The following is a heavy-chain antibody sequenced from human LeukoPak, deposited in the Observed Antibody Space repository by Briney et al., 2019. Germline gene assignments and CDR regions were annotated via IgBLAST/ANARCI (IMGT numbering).Heavy chain of an antibody. J-gene: IGHJ6*01. CDR2: INTDGTVT. Sequence: GGSLRLSCAASGFTFSKYWMRWVRQAPGRGLESVSLINTDGTVTNYADSVKGRFTVSRDNANNTLFLQIDSMRDEDTAVYYCATNQWLATPPAAWGEGRPVTVSS. V-gene: IGHV3-74*01. CDR1: GFTFSKYW. CDR3: ATNQWLATPPAA. D-gene: IGHD6-19*01.